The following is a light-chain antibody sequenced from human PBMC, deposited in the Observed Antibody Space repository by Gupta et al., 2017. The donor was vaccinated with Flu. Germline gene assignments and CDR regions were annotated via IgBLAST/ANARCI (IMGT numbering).Light chain of an antibody. CDR2: EVT. J-gene: IGLJ2*01. CDR3: SSYSSYGGTKNLI. Sequence: QSALTQPPSASGSPGQSVTISCTGTSSDVGGYNYVSWYQQHPGKAPKVMIYEVTKRPSGVPGRFSGSKSGNTASLTVSGLQADDEADYYCSSYSSYGGTKNLIFGGGTRLTVL. V-gene: IGLV2-8*01. CDR1: SSDVGGYNY.